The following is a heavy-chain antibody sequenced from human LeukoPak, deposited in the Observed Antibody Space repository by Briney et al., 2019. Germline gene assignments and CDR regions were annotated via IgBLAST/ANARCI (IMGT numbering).Heavy chain of an antibody. Sequence: PSETLSLTCTVSGGSISSSGYYWAWIRQPPGKELEWIGTIYYSGSTYYSTSLKSRIIMSRDTSKNQFSLNLSSVTAADTAVYYCASLRDRPRYFDLWGRGTLVTVSS. CDR2: IYYSGST. V-gene: IGHV4-39*01. CDR1: GGSISSSGYY. CDR3: ASLRDRPRYFDL. J-gene: IGHJ2*01. D-gene: IGHD3-10*01.